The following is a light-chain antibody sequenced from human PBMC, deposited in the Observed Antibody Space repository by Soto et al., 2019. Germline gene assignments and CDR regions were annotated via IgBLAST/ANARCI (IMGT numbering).Light chain of an antibody. Sequence: EIVMTQSPAALSVSPGDAATLSCRASQSVHSRLAWYQQKPGQAPRLLIYGASTRASGIPARFRGSGSGTEFTLTISSLEPEDFAVYYCQQRSNWPRTFGQGTKVEIK. V-gene: IGKV3-15*01. CDR3: QQRSNWPRT. CDR1: QSVHSR. CDR2: GAS. J-gene: IGKJ1*01.